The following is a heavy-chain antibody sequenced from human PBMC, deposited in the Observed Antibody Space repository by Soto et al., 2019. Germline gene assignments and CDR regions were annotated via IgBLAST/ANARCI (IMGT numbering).Heavy chain of an antibody. V-gene: IGHV1-2*02. J-gene: IGHJ4*02. CDR3: ARDNYGPLDY. Sequence: QVQLVQSGAEVKKPGASGKVPCRPSGYTFTAYYIHWVRQAPGKGLEWMGWVDLNSGGTGDVQNFQGRVTMTRDTSTITVYMELNWLRSDDTALYYCARDNYGPLDYWGQGTLVTVSS. CDR1: GYTFTAYY. D-gene: IGHD3-10*01. CDR2: VDLNSGGT.